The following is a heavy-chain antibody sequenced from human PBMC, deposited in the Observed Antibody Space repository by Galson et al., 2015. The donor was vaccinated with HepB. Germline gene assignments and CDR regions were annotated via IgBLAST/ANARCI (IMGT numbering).Heavy chain of an antibody. V-gene: IGHV1-2*06. CDR3: ARGNLRVVPAATARDLYYYYYMDV. CDR2: INPNSGGT. D-gene: IGHD2-2*01. Sequence: SVKVSCKASGYTFTGYYMHWVRQAPGQGLEWMGRINPNSGGTNYAQKFQGRVTMTRDTSISTAYMELSRLRSDDTAVYYCARGNLRVVPAATARDLYYYYYMDVWGKGTTVTVSS. CDR1: GYTFTGYY. J-gene: IGHJ6*03.